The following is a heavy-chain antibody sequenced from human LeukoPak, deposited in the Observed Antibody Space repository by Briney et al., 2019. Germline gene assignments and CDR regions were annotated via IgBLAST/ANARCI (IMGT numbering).Heavy chain of an antibody. J-gene: IGHJ4*02. CDR1: GGSISSSSYY. CDR2: IYYSGST. CDR3: ARAAHSGSLAPFDY. V-gene: IGHV4-39*07. Sequence: SETLSLTCTVSGGSISSSSYYWGWIRQPPGKGLEWIGSIYYSGSTNYNPSLKSRVTMSLDTSKNQFSLKLSSVTAADTAVYYCARAAHSGSLAPFDYWGQGTPVTVSS. D-gene: IGHD1-26*01.